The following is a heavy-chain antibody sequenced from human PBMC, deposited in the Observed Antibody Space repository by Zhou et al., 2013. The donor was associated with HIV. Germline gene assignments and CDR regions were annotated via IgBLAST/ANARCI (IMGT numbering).Heavy chain of an antibody. CDR1: GGTFSSYA. Sequence: QVQLVQSGAEVKKPGSSVKVSCKASGGTFSSYAISWVRQAPGQGLEWMGGIIPIFGTANYAQKFQGRVTITTDESTSTAYMELSSLRSEDTAVYYCARGIVVVPAARNMDYYYMDVWGKGTTVTVSS. D-gene: IGHD2-2*01. J-gene: IGHJ6*03. CDR3: ARGIVVVPAARNMDYYYMDV. CDR2: IIPIFGTA. V-gene: IGHV1-69*05.